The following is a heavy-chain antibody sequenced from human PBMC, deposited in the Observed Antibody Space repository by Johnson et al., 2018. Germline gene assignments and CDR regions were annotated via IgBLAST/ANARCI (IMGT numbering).Heavy chain of an antibody. V-gene: IGHV3-33*08. CDR2: IWYDGSNK. J-gene: IGHJ6*02. CDR3: ARARSWGIQLYYYYYGMDV. Sequence: QVQLVQSGGGVVQPGRSLRLSCAASGFTFSSYGMHWVRQAPGKGLEWVAVIWYDGSNKYYADSVKGRFTISRDNSKNTLYLQMNSLRAEDTGVYYWARARSWGIQLYYYYYGMDVWGQGTTVTVSS. CDR1: GFTFSSYG. D-gene: IGHD5-18*01.